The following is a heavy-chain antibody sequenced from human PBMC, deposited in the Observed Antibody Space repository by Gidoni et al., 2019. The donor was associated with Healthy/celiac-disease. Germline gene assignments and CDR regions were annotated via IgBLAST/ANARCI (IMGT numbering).Heavy chain of an antibody. CDR3: ARDRIAVAGTEGGFGY. CDR1: GFTFSSYS. V-gene: IGHV3-21*01. J-gene: IGHJ4*02. Sequence: EVQLVESGGGLVKPGGSLRLSCAASGFTFSSYSMNWVRQAPGKGLEWVSSISSSSSYIYYADSVKGRFTISRDNAKNSLYLQMNSLRAEDTAVYYCARDRIAVAGTEGGFGYWGQGTLVTVSS. D-gene: IGHD6-19*01. CDR2: ISSSSSYI.